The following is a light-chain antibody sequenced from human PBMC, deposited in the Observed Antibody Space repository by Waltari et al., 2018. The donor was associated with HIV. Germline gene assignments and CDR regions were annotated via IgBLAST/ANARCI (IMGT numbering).Light chain of an antibody. Sequence: QSVLTQPPSASGTPGQRVTISCSGSSSNIGSNAVNWYQQLPGTAPKLLIYSNNQRPSGVPHRCSGSKAGTSASRAISGLQSDDEADYYCAAWDDSLNDSYVFGPGTKVTVL. J-gene: IGLJ1*01. CDR3: AAWDDSLNDSYV. CDR1: SSNIGSNA. V-gene: IGLV1-44*01. CDR2: SNN.